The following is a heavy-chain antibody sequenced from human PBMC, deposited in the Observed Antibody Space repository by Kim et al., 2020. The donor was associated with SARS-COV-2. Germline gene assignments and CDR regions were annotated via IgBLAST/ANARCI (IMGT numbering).Heavy chain of an antibody. CDR3: ARELLYYGSGSFNAKNWFDP. CDR2: INHSGST. CDR1: GGSFSGYY. Sequence: SETLSLTCAVYGGSFSGYYWSWIRQPPGKGLEWIGEINHSGSTNYNPSLKSRVTISVDTSKNQFSLKLSSVTAADTAVYYCARELLYYGSGSFNAKNWFDPWGQGTLVTVSS. J-gene: IGHJ5*02. V-gene: IGHV4-34*01. D-gene: IGHD3-10*01.